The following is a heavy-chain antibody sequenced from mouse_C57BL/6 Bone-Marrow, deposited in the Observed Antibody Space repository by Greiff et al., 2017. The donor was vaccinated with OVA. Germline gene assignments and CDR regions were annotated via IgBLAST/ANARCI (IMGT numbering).Heavy chain of an antibody. V-gene: IGHV1-69*01. D-gene: IGHD2-2*01. CDR3: AREGIWFYFDY. CDR2: IDPSDSYT. CDR1: GYTFTSYW. J-gene: IGHJ2*01. Sequence: QVQLQQPGAELVMPGASVKLSCKASGYTFTSYWIHWVKQRPGQGLEWIGEIDPSDSYTNYNQKFKGKSTLTVDKSSSTAYMQLSSLTSEDSAVYYCAREGIWFYFDYWGQGTTLTVSS.